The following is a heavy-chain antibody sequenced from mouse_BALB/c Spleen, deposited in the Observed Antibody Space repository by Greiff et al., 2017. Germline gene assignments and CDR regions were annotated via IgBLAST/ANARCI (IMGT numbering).Heavy chain of an antibody. CDR1: GFNIKDTY. Sequence: EVKLMESGAELVKPGASVKLSCTASGFNIKDTYMHWVKQRPEQGLEWIGRIDPANGNTKYDPKFQGKATITADTSSNTAYLQLSSLTSEDTAVYYCAPITTATSFAYWGQGTLVTVSA. J-gene: IGHJ3*01. V-gene: IGHV14-3*02. D-gene: IGHD1-2*01. CDR2: IDPANGNT. CDR3: APITTATSFAY.